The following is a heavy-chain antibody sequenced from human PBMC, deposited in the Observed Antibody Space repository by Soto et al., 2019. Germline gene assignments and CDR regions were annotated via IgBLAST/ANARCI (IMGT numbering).Heavy chain of an antibody. CDR1: GGTFSSYA. V-gene: IGHV1-69*01. Sequence: QVQLVQSGAEVKKPGSSVKVSCKASGGTFSSYAISWVRQAPGQGLEWMGGIIPIFGTANYAQKFQGRVTITADESTSTAYMELSSMRSEDTAVYYCARGGSSSPYYYYYGMDVWGQGTTVTVSS. CDR3: ARGGSSSPYYYYYGMDV. J-gene: IGHJ6*02. CDR2: IIPIFGTA. D-gene: IGHD6-6*01.